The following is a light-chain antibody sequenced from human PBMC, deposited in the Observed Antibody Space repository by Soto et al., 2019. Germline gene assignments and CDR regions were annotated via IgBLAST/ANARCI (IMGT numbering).Light chain of an antibody. V-gene: IGKV3D-15*01. Sequence: EIVMTQSPATLSVSPGERATLSCRASQSVSSNLAWYQQKPGQAPRLLIYGASTRATGIPARFSGSGSGTEFTLTISSLQSEDFAVYHGQQYNNWPQTFGQGNKLEIK. CDR2: GAS. CDR1: QSVSSN. CDR3: QQYNNWPQT. J-gene: IGKJ2*01.